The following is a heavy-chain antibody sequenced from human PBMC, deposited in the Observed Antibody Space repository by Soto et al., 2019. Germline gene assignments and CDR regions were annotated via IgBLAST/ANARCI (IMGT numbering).Heavy chain of an antibody. Sequence: QVQLVQSGAEVKKPGASVKVSCKASGYTFTSYGISWVRQAPGQGLEWMGWISAYNGNTNYAQKLQGRVNMTTDTSTSTAYLGLRSLRSGGTAVYYCAGVVIYWTSGVCSISWFDPWGQGTLVTVSS. CDR2: ISAYNGNT. CDR3: AGVVIYWTSGVCSISWFDP. CDR1: GYTFTSYG. V-gene: IGHV1-18*01. J-gene: IGHJ5*02. D-gene: IGHD2-8*01.